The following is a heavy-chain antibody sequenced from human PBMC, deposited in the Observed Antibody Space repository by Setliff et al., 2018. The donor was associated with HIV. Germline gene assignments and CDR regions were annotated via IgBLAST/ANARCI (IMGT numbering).Heavy chain of an antibody. Sequence: ASVKVSCKASGGTFSSYGINWVRQAPGQGLEWMGWISTYNGNTTYAQKFQGRVTMTTVTSTSTAYMELRSLRSDDTAVYYCARLSIPAYYYMDVWGKGTTVTVSS. CDR1: GGTFSSYG. CDR2: ISTYNGNT. J-gene: IGHJ6*03. D-gene: IGHD2-21*01. V-gene: IGHV1-18*01. CDR3: ARLSIPAYYYMDV.